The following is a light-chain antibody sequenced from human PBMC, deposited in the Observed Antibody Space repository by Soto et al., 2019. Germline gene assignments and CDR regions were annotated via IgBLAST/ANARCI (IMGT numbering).Light chain of an antibody. CDR2: KVS. CDR1: QSLVYSDGNAY. Sequence: DVVMTQSPLSLPVTLGQPASISCRSSQSLVYSDGNAYLNWFHQRPGQSPRRLIYKVSYRDSGVPDRFSVSGSGNDFSLKISRVEADDVGVYYCMQGTHWPPYTFGQGTKLEIK. J-gene: IGKJ2*01. CDR3: MQGTHWPPYT. V-gene: IGKV2-30*01.